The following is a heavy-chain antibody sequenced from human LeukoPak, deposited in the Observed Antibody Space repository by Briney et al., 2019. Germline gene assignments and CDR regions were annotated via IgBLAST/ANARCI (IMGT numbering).Heavy chain of an antibody. CDR2: INHSGST. CDR1: GGSFSGYY. V-gene: IGHV4-34*01. CDR3: ARVRVGATREFDY. D-gene: IGHD1-26*01. J-gene: IGHJ4*02. Sequence: SETLSLTCAVYGGSFSGYYWSWIRQPPGKGLEWIGEINHSGSTNYNPSLKSRVTISVDTSKNQFSLKLRSVTAADTAVYYCARVRVGATREFDYWGQGTLVTASS.